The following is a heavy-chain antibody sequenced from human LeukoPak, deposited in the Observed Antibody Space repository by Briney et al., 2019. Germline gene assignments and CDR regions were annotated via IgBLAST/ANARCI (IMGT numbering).Heavy chain of an antibody. CDR3: ARGATVVTW. V-gene: IGHV4-38-2*02. CDR2: IYHSGST. Sequence: PSETLSLTCTVSGYSISSGYYWGWIRQPPGKGLEWIGSIYHSGSTYYNPSLKSRVTISVDTSKNQFSLKLSSVTAADTAVYYCARGATVVTWWGQGTLVTVSS. D-gene: IGHD4-23*01. CDR1: GYSISSGYY. J-gene: IGHJ4*02.